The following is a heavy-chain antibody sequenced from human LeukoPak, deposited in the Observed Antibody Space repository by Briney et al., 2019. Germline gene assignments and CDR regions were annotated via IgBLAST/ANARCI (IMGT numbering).Heavy chain of an antibody. CDR2: IYHSGST. V-gene: IGHV4-38-2*02. Sequence: SETLSLTCTVSGYSISSGYYWGWIRQPPGKGLEWIGSIYHSGSTYYNPSLKSRVTISVDTSKNQFSLKLSSVTAADTAVYYCARIMARLYYFDYWGQGTLVTVSS. J-gene: IGHJ4*02. CDR1: GYSISSGYY. D-gene: IGHD3-16*01. CDR3: ARIMARLYYFDY.